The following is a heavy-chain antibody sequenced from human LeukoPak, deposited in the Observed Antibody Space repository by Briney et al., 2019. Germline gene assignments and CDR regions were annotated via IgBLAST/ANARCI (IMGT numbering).Heavy chain of an antibody. CDR3: ARVGVWVGATADDAFDI. CDR2: ISSSSSSYI. Sequence: GGSLRLSCAASGFTFSSYSMNWVRQAPGKGLEWVSSISSSSSSYIYYADSVKGRFTISRDNAKNSLYLQMNSLRAEDTAVYYCARVGVWVGATADDAFDIWGQGTMVTVSS. V-gene: IGHV3-21*01. CDR1: GFTFSSYS. J-gene: IGHJ3*02. D-gene: IGHD1-26*01.